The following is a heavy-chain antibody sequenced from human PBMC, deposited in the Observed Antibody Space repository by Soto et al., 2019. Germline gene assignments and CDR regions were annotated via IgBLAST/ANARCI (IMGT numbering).Heavy chain of an antibody. Sequence: SDPLSLTCTVSGVSISSYYWSWIRQPPGKGLEWIGYIYYSGSTNYNPSLKSRVTISVDTSKNQFSLKLSSVTAADTAVYYCARDSTGIAVAGPFDYWGQGTLVTVSS. D-gene: IGHD6-19*01. CDR2: IYYSGST. V-gene: IGHV4-59*01. CDR3: ARDSTGIAVAGPFDY. J-gene: IGHJ4*02. CDR1: GVSISSYY.